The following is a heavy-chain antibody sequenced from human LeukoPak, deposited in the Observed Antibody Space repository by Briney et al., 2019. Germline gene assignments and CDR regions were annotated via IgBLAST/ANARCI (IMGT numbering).Heavy chain of an antibody. J-gene: IGHJ6*03. CDR1: GFTFSSYW. D-gene: IGHD3-3*01. CDR2: INTDGSST. CDR3: AREGFTIFGVVIKRGHMDV. V-gene: IGHV3-74*01. Sequence: PGGSLRLSCAASGFTFSSYWMHWVRQAPGKGLVWVSRINTDGSSTSYADSVKGRFTISRDNAKNTLYLQMNSLRAENTAVYYCAREGFTIFGVVIKRGHMDVWGKGTTVTVSS.